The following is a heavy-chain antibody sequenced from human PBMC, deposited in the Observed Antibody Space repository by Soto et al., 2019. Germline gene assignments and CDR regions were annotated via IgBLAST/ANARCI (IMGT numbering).Heavy chain of an antibody. Sequence: QVQLVESGGGVVQPGNSLRLSCAASGFSFSTYAMDWVRQAPGKGLEWVAVVSYDGSHKYYADSVKGRFTISRDNSKNTLYLQVSSLRAEDTAVYLCARDSPGYGSFDYRGQGTLVTGSS. CDR3: ARDSPGYGSFDY. CDR1: GFSFSTYA. J-gene: IGHJ4*02. CDR2: VSYDGSHK. D-gene: IGHD5-18*01. V-gene: IGHV3-30-3*01.